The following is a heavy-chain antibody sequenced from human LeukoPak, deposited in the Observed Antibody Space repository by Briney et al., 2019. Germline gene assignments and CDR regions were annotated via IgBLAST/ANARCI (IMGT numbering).Heavy chain of an antibody. CDR3: AREIVATIGGAFDI. D-gene: IGHD5-12*01. CDR2: FNPHSGGT. V-gene: IGHV1-2*02. J-gene: IGHJ3*02. Sequence: ASVKVSCKASGYTFIDYYLHWVRQAPGHGLEWMGWFNPHSGGTHYGKKFQGRVTMTRDTSISTAYMELSSLRSDDMAVYFCAREIVATIGGAFDIWGQGTMVTVSS. CDR1: GYTFIDYY.